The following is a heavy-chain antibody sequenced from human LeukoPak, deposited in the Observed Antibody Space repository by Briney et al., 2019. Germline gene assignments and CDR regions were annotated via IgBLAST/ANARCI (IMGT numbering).Heavy chain of an antibody. CDR3: ARVRANYAILTGHFDY. CDR2: IIPIFGTA. Sequence: ASVKVSCMASGGTFSSYAISWVRQAPGQGLEWMGGIIPIFGTANYAQKFQGRVTITADKSTSTAYMELSSLRSEDTAVYYCARVRANYAILTGHFDYWGQGTLVTVSS. V-gene: IGHV1-69*06. CDR1: GGTFSSYA. J-gene: IGHJ4*02. D-gene: IGHD3-9*01.